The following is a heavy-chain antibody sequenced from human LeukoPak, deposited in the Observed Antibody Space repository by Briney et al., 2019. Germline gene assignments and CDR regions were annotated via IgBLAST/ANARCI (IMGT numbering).Heavy chain of an antibody. CDR3: ASDSSGYSVTDAFDI. CDR2: IKQDGSEK. D-gene: IGHD5-18*01. Sequence: GGSLRLSCAASGFTFDDYGMSWVRQAPGKGLEWVANIKQDGSEKYYVDSVKGRFTISRDNAKNSLYLQMNSLRAEDTAVYYCASDSSGYSVTDAFDIWGQGTMVTVSS. V-gene: IGHV3-7*01. CDR1: GFTFDDYG. J-gene: IGHJ3*02.